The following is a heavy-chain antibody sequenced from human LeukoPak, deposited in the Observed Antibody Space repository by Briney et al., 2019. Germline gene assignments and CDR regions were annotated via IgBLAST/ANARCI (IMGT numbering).Heavy chain of an antibody. Sequence: GGSLRLSCAASGFTFSSHGMNWVRQAPGRGLEWISYISSSGSTIFYTDSLKGRFTISRDNAKNSLYLQMNSLRADDTAVYYCARGPGLFPYFDYWGQGTLVTVSS. CDR3: ARGPGLFPYFDY. V-gene: IGHV3-48*03. CDR1: GFTFSSHG. D-gene: IGHD3/OR15-3a*01. CDR2: ISSSGSTI. J-gene: IGHJ4*02.